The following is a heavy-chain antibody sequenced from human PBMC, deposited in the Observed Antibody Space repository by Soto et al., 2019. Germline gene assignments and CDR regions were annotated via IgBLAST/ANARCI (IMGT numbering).Heavy chain of an antibody. V-gene: IGHV3-23*01. D-gene: IGHD3-22*01. Sequence: PGGSLRLSCAASGFTFSSYAMSWVRQAPGKGLEWVSAISGSGGSTYYADSVKGRFTISRDNSKNTLYLQMNSLRAEDTAVYYCAKVRGGGITMIVVVIYDYWGQGTLVTVSS. CDR3: AKVRGGGITMIVVVIYDY. CDR1: GFTFSSYA. J-gene: IGHJ4*02. CDR2: ISGSGGST.